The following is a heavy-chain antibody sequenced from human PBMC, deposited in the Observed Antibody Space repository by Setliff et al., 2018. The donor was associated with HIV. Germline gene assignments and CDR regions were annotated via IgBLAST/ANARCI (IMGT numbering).Heavy chain of an antibody. CDR1: GGSFSGYY. CDR3: ARRGIIAGTTDF. J-gene: IGHJ4*02. CDR2: IYYTGST. Sequence: PSETLSLTCAVYGGSFSGYYWGWIRQPPGKGLEWIGYIYYTGSTYYNPSLKSRVLISVDTSKNQFSLKLTSVTAADTAVYYCARRGIIAGTTDFWGQGTPVTVSS. V-gene: IGHV4-34*01. D-gene: IGHD1-7*01.